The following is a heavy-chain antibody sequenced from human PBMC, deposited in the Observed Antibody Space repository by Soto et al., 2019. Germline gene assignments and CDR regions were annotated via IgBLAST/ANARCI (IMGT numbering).Heavy chain of an antibody. D-gene: IGHD6-13*01. Sequence: ASVKVSCKASGYTFTSYGISWVRQAPGQGLEWMGWISAYNGNTNYAQKLQGRVTMTTDTSTSTAYMELRSLRSDDTAVYYCARDPESYSSSCYPNFDYWGQGTLVTVSS. CDR3: ARDPESYSSSCYPNFDY. V-gene: IGHV1-18*01. J-gene: IGHJ4*02. CDR2: ISAYNGNT. CDR1: GYTFTSYG.